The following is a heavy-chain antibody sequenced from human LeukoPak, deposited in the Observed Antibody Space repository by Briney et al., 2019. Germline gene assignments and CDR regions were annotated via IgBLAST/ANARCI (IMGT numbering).Heavy chain of an antibody. D-gene: IGHD6-19*01. CDR1: GFTFSIYA. V-gene: IGHV3-30*04. CDR2: ISYDGSNK. CDR3: ARDDQPSSGWYAFDY. Sequence: PGGSLRLSCAASGFTFSIYAVHWVRQAPGKGLEWVAVISYDGSNKYYADSVKGRFTISRDNSKNTLYLQMNSLRAEDTAVYYCARDDQPSSGWYAFDYWGQGTLVTVSS. J-gene: IGHJ4*02.